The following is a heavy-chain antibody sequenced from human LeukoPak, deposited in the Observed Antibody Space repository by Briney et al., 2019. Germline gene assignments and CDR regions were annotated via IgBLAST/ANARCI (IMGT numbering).Heavy chain of an antibody. J-gene: IGHJ4*02. V-gene: IGHV1-69*06. D-gene: IGHD2/OR15-2a*01. CDR2: IIPIFGTA. CDR3: ARTASPIIIAAGF. Sequence: ASVKVSCKASGGIFSSYAISWVRQAPGQGLEWMGGIIPIFGTANYAQKFQGRVTITADKSTSTAHMELSSLRSEDTAVYYCARTASPIIIAAGFGGRGTGATVTS. CDR1: GGIFSSYA.